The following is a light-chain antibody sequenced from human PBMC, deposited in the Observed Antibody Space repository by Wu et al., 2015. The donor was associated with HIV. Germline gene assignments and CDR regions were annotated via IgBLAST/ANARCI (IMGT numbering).Light chain of an antibody. CDR1: QSIGIY. CDR3: QQYSESPTT. CDR2: DAS. Sequence: EIVLTQSPVTLSLSPGERATLSCRASQSIGIYLAWYQHRPGLAPRLLIYDASIRAAGIPDRFGGSGSGTDFTLTISRLDPEDFAVYYCQQYSESPTTFGQGTKVDIK. V-gene: IGKV3D-20*01. J-gene: IGKJ2*01.